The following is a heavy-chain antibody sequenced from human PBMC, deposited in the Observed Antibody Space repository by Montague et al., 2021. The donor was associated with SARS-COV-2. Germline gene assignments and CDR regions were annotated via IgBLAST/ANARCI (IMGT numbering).Heavy chain of an antibody. Sequence: SETLSLTCTVSGGSISSYYWSWIRQPPGKGLGWIGYIYYSWSTNYYPSLKIRVTISVDTSKNQFSLKLSSVTAADTAVYYCARGMHYYDSSGYYFDYWGQGTLVTVSS. D-gene: IGHD3-22*01. CDR3: ARGMHYYDSSGYYFDY. V-gene: IGHV4-59*01. CDR2: IYYSWST. J-gene: IGHJ4*02. CDR1: GGSISSYY.